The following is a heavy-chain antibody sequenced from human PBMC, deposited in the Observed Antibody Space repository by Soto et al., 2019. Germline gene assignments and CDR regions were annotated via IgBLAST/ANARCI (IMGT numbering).Heavy chain of an antibody. Sequence: LRLSCASSGFTFSNYAMHWVRQAPGKGLEWVALISYDGSNKYYADSMKGRFTISRDNSKNTLYLQMNSLRVEDTAVYYCARGPTDNTETSGSRDDYWGQRSLGIVGS. CDR2: ISYDGSNK. CDR3: ARGPTDNTETSGSRDDY. J-gene: IGHJ4*02. D-gene: IGHD1-26*01. CDR1: GFTFSNYA. V-gene: IGHV3-30-3*01.